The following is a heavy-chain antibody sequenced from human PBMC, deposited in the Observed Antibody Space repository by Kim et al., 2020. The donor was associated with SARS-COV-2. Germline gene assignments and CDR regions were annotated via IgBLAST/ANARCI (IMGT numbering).Heavy chain of an antibody. D-gene: IGHD2-2*01. CDR2: IYYSGST. V-gene: IGHV4-31*02. CDR3: ARRSSPGNGFDL. J-gene: IGHJ5*02. Sequence: SETLSLTCTVSGGSISSGGYYWSWIRQHPGKGLEWIGHIYYSGSTYYNPSLKSRVSISIDTSQNQFSLKLTSVIVADTVVYFCARRSSPGNGFDLWWQG. CDR1: GGSISSGGYY.